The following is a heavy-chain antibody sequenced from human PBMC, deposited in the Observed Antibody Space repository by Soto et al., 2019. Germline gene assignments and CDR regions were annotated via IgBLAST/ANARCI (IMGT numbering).Heavy chain of an antibody. V-gene: IGHV4-59*01. J-gene: IGHJ6*03. D-gene: IGHD3-16*02. CDR1: GGSISSYY. Sequence: PSETLSLTCTVSGGSISSYYWSWIRQPPGKGLEWFGYIYYSGSTNYNPSLKSRVTISVDTSKNQFSLKLSSVTAADTAVYYCARLYYDYIWGSYRSYYYYMDVWGKGTTVTVSS. CDR2: IYYSGST. CDR3: ARLYYDYIWGSYRSYYYYMDV.